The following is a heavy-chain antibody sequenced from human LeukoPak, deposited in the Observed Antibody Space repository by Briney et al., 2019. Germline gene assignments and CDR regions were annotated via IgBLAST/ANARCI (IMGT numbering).Heavy chain of an antibody. CDR1: GYSFTSYW. J-gene: IGHJ4*02. CDR3: ASIAMVRGVQWDY. Sequence: GESLKISCKGSGYSFTSYWIGWVRQMPGKGLEWMGIIYPGDSDTRYSPSFQGQVTISADKSISTAYLQWSSLKASDTAMYYCASIAMVRGVQWDYWGQGTLVTVSS. CDR2: IYPGDSDT. V-gene: IGHV5-51*01. D-gene: IGHD3-10*01.